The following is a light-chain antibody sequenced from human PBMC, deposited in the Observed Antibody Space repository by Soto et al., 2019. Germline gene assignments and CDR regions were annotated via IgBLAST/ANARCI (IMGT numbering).Light chain of an antibody. Sequence: QSALTQPASVSGSPGQSITISCTGTSSDVGGYNYVSWYQQHPGKAPKVLIYEVSARPSGVSNRFSGSKSGNTASLTISGLQDEDEADYYCSSYTSSSSVVFGGGTKLTVL. CDR1: SSDVGGYNY. CDR3: SSYTSSSSVV. V-gene: IGLV2-14*01. J-gene: IGLJ2*01. CDR2: EVS.